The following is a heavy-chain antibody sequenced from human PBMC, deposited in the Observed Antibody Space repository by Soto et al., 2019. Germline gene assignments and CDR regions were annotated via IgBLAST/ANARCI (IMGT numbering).Heavy chain of an antibody. J-gene: IGHJ6*02. D-gene: IGHD2-2*01. V-gene: IGHV3-11*05. CDR3: ARGTPEIDYYYGMDV. CDR1: GFTFSDYY. Sequence: QVQLVESGGGLVKPGGSLRLSCAASGFTFSDYYMTWIRQAPGKGLEWVSYITSTSSYTNYADSVKGRFTISRANVKNSLYMQMNSLRAEDTAVYYCARGTPEIDYYYGMDVWGQGTTVTVSS. CDR2: ITSTSSYT.